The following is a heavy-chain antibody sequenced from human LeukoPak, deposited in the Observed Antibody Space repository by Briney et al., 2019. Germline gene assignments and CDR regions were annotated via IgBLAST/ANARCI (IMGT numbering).Heavy chain of an antibody. CDR1: EYSFTSYW. CDR2: IYPGDSDT. V-gene: IGHV5-51*01. CDR3: ARLITMVRGKADWFDP. J-gene: IGHJ5*02. D-gene: IGHD3-10*01. Sequence: PGESLKISCKGSEYSFTSYWIGWVRQMPGKGLEWMGIIYPGDSDTRYSPSFQGQVTISADKSISTAYLQWSSLKASDTAMYYCARLITMVRGKADWFDPWGQGTLVTVSS.